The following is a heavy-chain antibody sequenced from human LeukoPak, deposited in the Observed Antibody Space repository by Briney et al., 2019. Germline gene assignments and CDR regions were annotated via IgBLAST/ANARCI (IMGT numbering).Heavy chain of an antibody. J-gene: IGHJ4*02. CDR3: ARSPATSWSNFDY. CDR2: IHHSGST. D-gene: IGHD2-2*01. V-gene: IGHV4-34*01. CDR1: VESFSDHY. Sequence: ETSETLSLTCAVYVESFSDHYWTWIRQPPGKGLEWIGEIHHSGSTTYRLSLKSRVTISVGRSKNQFSLKLTSVTAADTAVYYCARSPATSWSNFDYWGQGSLVTVSS.